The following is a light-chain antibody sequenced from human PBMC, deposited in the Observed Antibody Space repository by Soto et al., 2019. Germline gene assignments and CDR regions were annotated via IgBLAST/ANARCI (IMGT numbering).Light chain of an antibody. J-gene: IGKJ1*01. CDR1: HSISSW. V-gene: IGKV1-5*03. CDR2: KAS. Sequence: DIQMTQSPSTLSAPVGDRVTITCRASHSISSWLAWYQQKPGKAPKLLIYKASSLESGVPSRFSGSGSGTEFTLTISSLQPDDFATYYCQQYNSYPWTVGQGTKVDIK. CDR3: QQYNSYPWT.